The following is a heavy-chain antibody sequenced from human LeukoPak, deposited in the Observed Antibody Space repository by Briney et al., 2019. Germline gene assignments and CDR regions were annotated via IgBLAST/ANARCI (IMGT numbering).Heavy chain of an antibody. CDR3: ARPGIAVAGEFFDY. J-gene: IGHJ4*02. CDR1: GFTFSSYS. CDR2: IRSSSSYI. V-gene: IGHV3-21*01. D-gene: IGHD6-19*01. Sequence: PGGSLRLSCAASGFTFSSYSMNWVRQAPGKGLEWVSFIRSSSSYIYYADSVKGRFTISRDNAKNSLYLQMNSLRAEDTAVHYCARPGIAVAGEFFDYWGQGTLVTVSS.